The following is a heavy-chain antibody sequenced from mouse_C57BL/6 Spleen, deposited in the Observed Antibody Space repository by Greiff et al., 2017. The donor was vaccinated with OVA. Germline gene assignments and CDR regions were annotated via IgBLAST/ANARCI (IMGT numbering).Heavy chain of an antibody. CDR2: ISSGGSYT. D-gene: IGHD2-3*01. CDR1: GFTFSSYG. J-gene: IGHJ2*01. V-gene: IGHV5-6*01. CDR3: ARPVYDGYYFFDY. Sequence: VQLKESGGDLVKPGGSLKLSCAASGFTFSSYGMSWVRQTPDKRLEWVATISSGGSYTYYPDSVKGRFTISRDNAKNTLYLQMSSLKSEDTAMYYCARPVYDGYYFFDYWGQGTTLTVSS.